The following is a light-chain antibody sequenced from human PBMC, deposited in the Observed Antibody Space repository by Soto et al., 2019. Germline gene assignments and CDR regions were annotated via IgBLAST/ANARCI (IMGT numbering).Light chain of an antibody. J-gene: IGLJ1*01. CDR2: EVS. V-gene: IGLV2-14*01. Sequence: QSALTQPASVSGSPGQSITISCPGTSSDIGGYNYVSWYQQHPGKAPKLMLYEVSNRPSGISNRFSGSKSGNTASLTITGLQAEDEADYYCNSYTSSSTLYVFGTGTKLTVL. CDR1: SSDIGGYNY. CDR3: NSYTSSSTLYV.